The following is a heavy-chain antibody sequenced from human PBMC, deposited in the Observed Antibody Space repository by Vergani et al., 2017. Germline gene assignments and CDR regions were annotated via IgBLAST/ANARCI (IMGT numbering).Heavy chain of an antibody. CDR1: GGTFSSYA. Sequence: QVQLVQSGSELKKPGASVKVSCKASGGTFSSYAISWVRQAPGQGLEWMGGIIPILGTANYAQKFQGRVTITADESTSTAYMGLSSLRSEDTAVYYCGRARDSSGYYWSYYYYCMDVWSQGTTVTVSS. D-gene: IGHD3-22*01. CDR2: IIPILGTA. CDR3: GRARDSSGYYWSYYYYCMDV. J-gene: IGHJ6*02. V-gene: IGHV1-69*01.